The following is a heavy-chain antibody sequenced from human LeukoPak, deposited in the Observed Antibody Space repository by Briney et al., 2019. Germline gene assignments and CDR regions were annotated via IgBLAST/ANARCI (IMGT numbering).Heavy chain of an antibody. CDR3: ARDLRNPSGYDSDY. Sequence: ALVKPSCKASGYTFTRYYIHSVRQAPGQGLEWMGIINPSGGSTSYAQKFQGRVTMTRDTSTSTVYMELSSLRSEDTAVYYCARDLRNPSGYDSDYWGQGTLVTVSS. V-gene: IGHV1-46*01. J-gene: IGHJ4*02. CDR2: INPSGGST. D-gene: IGHD5-12*01. CDR1: GYTFTRYY.